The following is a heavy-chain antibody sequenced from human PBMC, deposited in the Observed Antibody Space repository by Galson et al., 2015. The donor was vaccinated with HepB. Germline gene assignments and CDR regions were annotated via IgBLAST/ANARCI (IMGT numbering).Heavy chain of an antibody. CDR2: IKDDGSEK. J-gene: IGHJ5*02. D-gene: IGHD6-13*01. CDR1: GFSFKTYW. Sequence: SLRLSCAASGFSFKTYWMSWVRQAPGKGLEWVANIKDDGSEKYYVESVKGRFTISRDNAKNSLWLQMNSLRAEDTAVYYCARDRVVAGGGDWFDPWGQGTLVTVSS. V-gene: IGHV3-7*01. CDR3: ARDRVVAGGGDWFDP.